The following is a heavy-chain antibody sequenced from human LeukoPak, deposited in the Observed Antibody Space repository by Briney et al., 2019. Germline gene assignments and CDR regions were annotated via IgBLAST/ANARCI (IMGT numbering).Heavy chain of an antibody. CDR2: IKSKTDGGTT. Sequence: GGSLRLSCAASGFTFSNAWMSWVRQAPGKGLEWVGRIKSKTDGGTTDYAAPVKGRFTISRDDSKNTLYLQMNSLKTEDTAVYYCTTDPLYDSSGFFDYWGQGTLVTVSS. V-gene: IGHV3-15*01. CDR3: TTDPLYDSSGFFDY. D-gene: IGHD3-22*01. J-gene: IGHJ4*02. CDR1: GFTFSNAW.